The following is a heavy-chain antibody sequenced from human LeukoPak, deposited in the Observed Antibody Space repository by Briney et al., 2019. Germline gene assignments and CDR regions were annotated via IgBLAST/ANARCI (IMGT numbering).Heavy chain of an antibody. Sequence: SETLSLTCTVSGGSISSSSYYWGWIRQPPGKGLEWIGSIYYSGSTYYNPSLKSRVTISVDTSKNQFSLKLSSVTAADTAVYYCARDGGGAVTTWGQGTLVTVSS. J-gene: IGHJ4*02. V-gene: IGHV4-39*07. CDR2: IYYSGST. D-gene: IGHD4-17*01. CDR1: GGSISSSSYY. CDR3: ARDGGGAVTT.